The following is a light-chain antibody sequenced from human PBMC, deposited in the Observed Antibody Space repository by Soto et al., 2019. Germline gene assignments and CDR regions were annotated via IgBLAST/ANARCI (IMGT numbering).Light chain of an antibody. Sequence: EIVMTQSPATLSVSPGGRATLSCRASQNVRSYLAWYQQKPGQAPSVLIYGASTRATGIPARFSGSGSGTDFTLTISGLEPEDSAVYYCQQYQDWPRTFGQGTKVDI. CDR2: GAS. J-gene: IGKJ1*01. CDR3: QQYQDWPRT. V-gene: IGKV3D-15*01. CDR1: QNVRSY.